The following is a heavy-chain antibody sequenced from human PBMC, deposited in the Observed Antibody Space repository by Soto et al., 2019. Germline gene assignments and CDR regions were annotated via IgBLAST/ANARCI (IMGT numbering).Heavy chain of an antibody. Sequence: QLQLQESGPGLVKPSETLSLSCTVSGGSISRDFYYWGWIRQPPGKGLEWMGSIHDRGSTYYNPSLKSRVTITVDTSTNQLSLNLTSVTAADTAVYYCARHPGDGYTSWDYWGQGSLVTVSS. V-gene: IGHV4-39*01. J-gene: IGHJ4*02. D-gene: IGHD5-12*01. CDR3: ARHPGDGYTSWDY. CDR2: IHDRGST. CDR1: GGSISRDFYY.